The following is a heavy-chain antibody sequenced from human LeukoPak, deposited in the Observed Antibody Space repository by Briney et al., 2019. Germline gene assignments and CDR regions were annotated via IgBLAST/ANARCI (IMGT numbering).Heavy chain of an antibody. CDR3: ARYTAMVAFHAHGFDI. Sequence: SETLSLTCTVSGGSLSSYYWSWIRQPPGKGLEWIGYIYYSGSTNYNPSLKSRVTMSIDTSKNQFSLKLRSVTTADTPVYYCARYTAMVAFHAHGFDIWGKGTMVTVS. D-gene: IGHD5-18*01. V-gene: IGHV4-59*01. CDR2: IYYSGST. J-gene: IGHJ3*02. CDR1: GGSLSSYY.